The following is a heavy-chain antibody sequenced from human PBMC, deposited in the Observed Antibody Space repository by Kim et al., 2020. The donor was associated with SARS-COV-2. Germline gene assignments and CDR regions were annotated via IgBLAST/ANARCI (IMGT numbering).Heavy chain of an antibody. V-gene: IGHV1-69*04. CDR3: ARGGYDSSGYYYELDY. CDR1: GGTFSSYA. CDR2: IIPILGIA. J-gene: IGHJ4*02. Sequence: SVKVSCKASGGTFSSYAISWVRQAPGQGLEWMGRIIPILGIANYAQKFQGRVTITADKSTSTAYMELSSLRSEDTAVYYCARGGYDSSGYYYELDYWGQGTLVTVSS. D-gene: IGHD3-22*01.